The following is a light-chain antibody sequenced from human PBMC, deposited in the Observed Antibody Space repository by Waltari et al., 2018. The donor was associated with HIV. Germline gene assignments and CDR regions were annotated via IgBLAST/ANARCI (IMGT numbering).Light chain of an antibody. Sequence: QSALTQPASVSGSPGQSITISCTGTSSDVGGYNYVSWYQQHPGKAPKLMMYELSNRPAGVSNLFSGSKSGNTAALTSSGLQAEDEADDYCTSYTSSSTYVFGTGTKVTVL. CDR1: SSDVGGYNY. CDR2: ELS. J-gene: IGLJ1*01. V-gene: IGLV2-14*01. CDR3: TSYTSSSTYV.